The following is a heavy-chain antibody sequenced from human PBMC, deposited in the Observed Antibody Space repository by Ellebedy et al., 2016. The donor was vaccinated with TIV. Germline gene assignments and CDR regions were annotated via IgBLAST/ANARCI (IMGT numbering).Heavy chain of an antibody. Sequence: AASVKVSCKASGYTFTYCSLHWLQQAPGQGLEWMGWISPNNGNTNYAQKLQGRVTMTTDTSTSTAYMELRSLRSDDTAVYYCARDQGGGAGPFDYWGQGTLVTVSS. CDR2: ISPNNGNT. D-gene: IGHD6-19*01. CDR3: ARDQGGGAGPFDY. J-gene: IGHJ4*02. V-gene: IGHV1-18*04. CDR1: GYTFTYCS.